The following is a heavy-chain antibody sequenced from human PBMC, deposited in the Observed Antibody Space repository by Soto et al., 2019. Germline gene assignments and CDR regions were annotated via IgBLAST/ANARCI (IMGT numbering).Heavy chain of an antibody. CDR2: IYYSGST. CDR3: ARDNGDRTFDY. CDR1: GGSISSGGYY. J-gene: IGHJ4*02. D-gene: IGHD4-17*01. V-gene: IGHV4-31*03. Sequence: QVQLQESGPGLVKPSQTLSLTCTVSGGSISSGGYYWSWIRQHPGEGLEWIGYIYYSGSTYYNPSLKSRVTISVDTSKNQFSLKLSSVTAADRAVFYCARDNGDRTFDYWGQGTLVTVSS.